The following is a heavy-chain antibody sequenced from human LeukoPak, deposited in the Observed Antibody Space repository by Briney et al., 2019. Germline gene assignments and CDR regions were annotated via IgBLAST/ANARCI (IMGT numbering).Heavy chain of an antibody. Sequence: GGSLRLSCAASGFTFSDYCMSWIRQAPGKGLEWVSYISSSSSYTNYADSVKGRFTISRDNAKNSLYLQMNSLRAEDSAVYYCAREPLITMVRGVIITDGMDVWGQGTTVTVSS. D-gene: IGHD3-10*01. CDR2: ISSSSSYT. CDR1: GFTFSDYC. J-gene: IGHJ6*02. V-gene: IGHV3-11*05. CDR3: AREPLITMVRGVIITDGMDV.